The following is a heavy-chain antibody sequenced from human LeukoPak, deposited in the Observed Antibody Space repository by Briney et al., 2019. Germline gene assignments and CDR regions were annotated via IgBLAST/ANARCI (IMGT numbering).Heavy chain of an antibody. CDR1: GYTFTSYG. J-gene: IGHJ4*02. Sequence: ASVKVSCKATGYTFTSYGISWVRQAPGQGLEWMGWISSNSDNTNYAQKLQGRVTMTTDTSTSTAYMELRSLRSDDTAVYYCARDWGFIKVITDYWGQGTLVTVSS. CDR3: ARDWGFIKVITDY. CDR2: ISSNSDNT. D-gene: IGHD3-10*01. V-gene: IGHV1-18*01.